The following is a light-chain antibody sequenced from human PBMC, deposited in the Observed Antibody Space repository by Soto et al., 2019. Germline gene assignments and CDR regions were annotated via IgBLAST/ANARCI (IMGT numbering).Light chain of an antibody. CDR2: GAS. J-gene: IGKJ2*01. Sequence: PGERATLSCRASQSVSSNYLAWYQQKPGQAPRLLIYGASSRATGIPDRFGGSGSGTDFILTISRLDPGDFAVYYCQQYGTSPYTFGQGTKLEIK. CDR3: QQYGTSPYT. V-gene: IGKV3-20*01. CDR1: QSVSSNY.